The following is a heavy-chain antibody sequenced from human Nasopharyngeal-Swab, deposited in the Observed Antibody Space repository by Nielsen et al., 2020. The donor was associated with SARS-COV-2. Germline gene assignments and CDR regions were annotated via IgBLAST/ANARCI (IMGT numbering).Heavy chain of an antibody. Sequence: ASVKVSCKASGYTFTGYYMHWVRQAPGQGLEWMGWINPNSGGTNYAQKFQGRVTMTRDTSISTAYMELSRLRSDDTAVYYCARDRGVGIAVAGTPRAGFDYWGQGTLVTVSS. CDR3: ARDRGVGIAVAGTPRAGFDY. CDR2: INPNSGGT. D-gene: IGHD6-19*01. J-gene: IGHJ4*02. V-gene: IGHV1-2*02. CDR1: GYTFTGYY.